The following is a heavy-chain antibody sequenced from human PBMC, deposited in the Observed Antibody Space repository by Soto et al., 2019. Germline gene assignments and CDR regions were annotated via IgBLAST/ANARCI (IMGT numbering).Heavy chain of an antibody. CDR1: GFTFSNSW. Sequence: PGGSLRLSCAASGFTFSNSWMHWVRQAPGKGLVWVSRINTDGSSTSHADAVKGRFTISRDNAKNTVYLHMNSLRAEDTAVYYCTRATAVSFDYWGQGTVVTVSS. CDR2: INTDGSST. J-gene: IGHJ4*02. CDR3: TRATAVSFDY. V-gene: IGHV3-74*01. D-gene: IGHD2-2*01.